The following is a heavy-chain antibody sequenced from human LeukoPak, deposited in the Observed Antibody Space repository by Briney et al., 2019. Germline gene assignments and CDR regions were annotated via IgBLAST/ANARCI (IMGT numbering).Heavy chain of an antibody. Sequence: SVKVSCKASGGTFSSYAISWVRQAPGQGLEWMGGIIPIFGTANYAQKFQGRVTITADESTSTAYMELSSLRSEDTAVYYCAIPEYSGYDFRLWGQGTLLTVSS. CDR2: IIPIFGTA. CDR3: AIPEYSGYDFRL. J-gene: IGHJ4*02. CDR1: GGTFSSYA. D-gene: IGHD5-12*01. V-gene: IGHV1-69*13.